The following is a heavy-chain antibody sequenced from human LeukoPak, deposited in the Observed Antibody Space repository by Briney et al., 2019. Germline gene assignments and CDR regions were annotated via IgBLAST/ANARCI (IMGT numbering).Heavy chain of an antibody. Sequence: ASVKVSCKASGYTFTGYYMHWVRQAPGQGLEWMGWINPNSGGTNYAQKFQGRVTMTRDTSISTAYMELSRLGSDDTAVYYCARYHYYDSSDAFDIWGQGTMVTVSS. J-gene: IGHJ3*02. D-gene: IGHD3-22*01. CDR2: INPNSGGT. V-gene: IGHV1-2*02. CDR1: GYTFTGYY. CDR3: ARYHYYDSSDAFDI.